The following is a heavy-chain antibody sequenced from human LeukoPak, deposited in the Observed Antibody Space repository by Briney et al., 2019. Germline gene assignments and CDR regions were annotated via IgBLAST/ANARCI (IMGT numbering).Heavy chain of an antibody. D-gene: IGHD3-10*01. CDR3: GDLGSAGTDH. Sequence: GGSLRLSCVASGFTFSPHYMDWVRQSPGQGLEWVGLIRNKADGYTTIYAASVKGRFTISRDNSKNSVYLQMDSLKTEDTAVYYCGDLGSAGTDHWGQGTLVTVSS. V-gene: IGHV3-72*01. CDR2: IRNKADGYTT. J-gene: IGHJ4*02. CDR1: GFTFSPHY.